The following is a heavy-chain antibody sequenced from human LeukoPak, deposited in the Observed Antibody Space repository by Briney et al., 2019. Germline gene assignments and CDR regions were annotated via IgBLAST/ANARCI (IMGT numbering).Heavy chain of an antibody. CDR1: GFTFSSYG. CDR2: IRYDANNK. D-gene: IGHD3-3*01. CDR3: ARVGVVPRGWFDP. V-gene: IGHV3-30*02. Sequence: GGSLRLSCAASGFTFSSYGMHWVRQAPGKGLEWVAFIRYDANNKYYADSVKGRFTISRDNSKNTLYLQMNSLRAEDTAAYYCARVGVVPRGWFDPWGQGTLVTVSS. J-gene: IGHJ5*02.